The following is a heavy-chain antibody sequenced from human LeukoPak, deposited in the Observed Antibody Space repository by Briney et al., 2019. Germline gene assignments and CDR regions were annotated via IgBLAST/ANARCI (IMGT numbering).Heavy chain of an antibody. CDR1: GFTFSGHW. D-gene: IGHD5-18*01. V-gene: IGHV3-7*01. J-gene: IGHJ4*02. CDR2: IKQDGSEK. CDR3: ARDKAHSYGYFDY. Sequence: GGSLRLSCAASGFTFSGHWMSWVRQAPGKGLEWVANIKQDGSEKYYVDSVKGRFTISRDNAKNSLYLQMNGLRAEDTAVYYCARDKAHSYGYFDYWGQGTLVTVSS.